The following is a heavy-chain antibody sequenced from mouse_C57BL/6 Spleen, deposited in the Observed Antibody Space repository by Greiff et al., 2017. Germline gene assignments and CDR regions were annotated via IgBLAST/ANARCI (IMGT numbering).Heavy chain of an antibody. D-gene: IGHD1-1*01. CDR3: AREEDYYGSSRYAMDY. J-gene: IGHJ4*01. CDR2: IAPNSGGT. Sequence: VQLQQPGAELVKPGASVKLSCKASGYTFTSYWMHWVKQRPGRGLEWIGRIAPNSGGTKYNEKFKSKATLTVDKPSSTAYMQISSLTSEDSAVYYCAREEDYYGSSRYAMDYWGQGTSVTVSS. V-gene: IGHV1-72*01. CDR1: GYTFTSYW.